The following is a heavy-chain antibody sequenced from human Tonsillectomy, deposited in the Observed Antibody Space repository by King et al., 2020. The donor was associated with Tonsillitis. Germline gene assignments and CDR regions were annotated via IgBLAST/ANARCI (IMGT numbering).Heavy chain of an antibody. CDR2: ISRNSGSI. J-gene: IGHJ4*02. D-gene: IGHD3-9*01. CDR1: GFTFDDYG. CDR3: AKPNLSGYYDILTGYPEYYFDY. Sequence: VQLVESGGGLVQPGRSLRLSCAASGFTFDDYGMYWVRQAPGKGLEWVSGISRNSGSIGYVDSVKGRFTISRDNAKNSLYLQMNSLRAEDTALYYCAKPNLSGYYDILTGYPEYYFDYWGQGTLVTVSS. V-gene: IGHV3-9*01.